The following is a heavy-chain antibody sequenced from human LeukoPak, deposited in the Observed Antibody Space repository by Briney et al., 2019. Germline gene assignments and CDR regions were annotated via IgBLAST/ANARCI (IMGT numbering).Heavy chain of an antibody. CDR1: GGSFSGYY. V-gene: IGHV4-34*01. J-gene: IGHJ4*02. CDR2: INHSGST. CDR3: ARGGGYDSLDY. D-gene: IGHD5-12*01. Sequence: SETLSLTCAVYGGSFSGYYWSWIRQPPGKGLEWIGEINHSGSTNYNPSLKSRVTISVDTSKNQFSLKLSSVTAADTAVYYCARGGGYDSLDYWGQGTLVTVSS.